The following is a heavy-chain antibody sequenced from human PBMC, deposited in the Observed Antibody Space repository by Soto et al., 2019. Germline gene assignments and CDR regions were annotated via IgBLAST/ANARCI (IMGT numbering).Heavy chain of an antibody. J-gene: IGHJ4*02. CDR3: ARRGDSSGYYYEDY. Sequence: QLQLQESGPGLVKPSETLSLTCTVSGGSISRSNYYWGWIRQPPGKGLEWIGSIYYSGSTYYNPSLKSRVIIFVDTSKNQFPLNLSSVTAADTAVYFCARRGDSSGYYYEDYWGQGTLVTVSS. CDR2: IYYSGST. V-gene: IGHV4-39*01. CDR1: GGSISRSNYY. D-gene: IGHD3-22*01.